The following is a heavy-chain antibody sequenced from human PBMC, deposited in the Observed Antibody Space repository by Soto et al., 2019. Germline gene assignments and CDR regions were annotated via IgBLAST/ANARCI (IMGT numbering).Heavy chain of an antibody. CDR2: IYPGDSDT. CDR1: GYSFTSYW. Sequence: PGESLKISCKGSGYSFTSYWIGWVLQMPGKGLEWMGIIYPGDSDTRYSPSFQGQVTISPDKSIRPAYLKWSSLKASDTAMYYCARRRIEYSSSCLYYYGMDVWGQGTTVTVSS. CDR3: ARRRIEYSSSCLYYYGMDV. D-gene: IGHD6-13*01. V-gene: IGHV5-51*01. J-gene: IGHJ6*01.